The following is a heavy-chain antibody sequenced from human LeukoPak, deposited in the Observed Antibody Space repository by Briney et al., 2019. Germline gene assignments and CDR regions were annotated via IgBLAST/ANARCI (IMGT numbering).Heavy chain of an antibody. V-gene: IGHV4-59*01. Sequence: KPSETLSLTCTVSGGSISSYYWSWIRQPPGKGLEWIGYIYYSGSTNYNPSLKSRVTISVDTSKNQFSLKLSSVIAADTAVYYCARAHYDSSGYYYRFIRNWFDPWGQGTLVTVSS. CDR3: ARAHYDSSGYYYRFIRNWFDP. J-gene: IGHJ5*02. CDR2: IYYSGST. D-gene: IGHD3-22*01. CDR1: GGSISSYY.